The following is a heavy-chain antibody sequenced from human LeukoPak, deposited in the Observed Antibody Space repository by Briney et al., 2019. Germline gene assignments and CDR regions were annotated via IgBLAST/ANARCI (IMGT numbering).Heavy chain of an antibody. V-gene: IGHV4-59*01. D-gene: IGHD3-22*01. CDR2: IYYSGST. CDR1: GGSISSYY. CDR3: ARAIYYYDSSGYFGGTLYYFDY. J-gene: IGHJ4*02. Sequence: SETLSLTCTVSGGSISSYYWSWIRQPPGEGLEWIGYIYYSGSTNYNPSLKSRVTISVDTSKNQFSPKLSSVTAADTAVYYCARAIYYYDSSGYFGGTLYYFDYWGQGTLVTVSS.